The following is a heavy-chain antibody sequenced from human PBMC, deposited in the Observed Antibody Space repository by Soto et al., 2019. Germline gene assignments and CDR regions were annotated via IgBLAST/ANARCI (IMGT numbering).Heavy chain of an antibody. Sequence: SETLSLTCTVSGGSISSYYWSWIRQPPGKGLEWIGYIYYSGSTNYNPSLKSRVTISVDTSKNQFSLKLSSVTAADTAVYYCARGFEGPNSSGWYFGLPTPQYYFDYWGKGTLVTVYS. D-gene: IGHD6-19*01. V-gene: IGHV4-59*01. J-gene: IGHJ4*02. CDR1: GGSISSYY. CDR2: IYYSGST. CDR3: ARGFEGPNSSGWYFGLPTPQYYFDY.